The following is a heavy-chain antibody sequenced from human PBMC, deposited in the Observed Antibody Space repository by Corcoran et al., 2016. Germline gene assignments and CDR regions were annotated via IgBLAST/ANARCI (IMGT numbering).Heavy chain of an antibody. CDR2: IWYDGSNK. CDR1: GFTFSSYG. V-gene: IGHV3-33*01. J-gene: IGHJ4*02. Sequence: QVQLVESGGGVVQPGRSLRLSCAASGFTFSSYGMHWVRQAPGKGLEWVAVIWYDGSNKYYADSVKGRFTISRDNSKNTLYLQMNSLRAEDTAVYYCARGRNIVVVPAAFFDYWGQGTLVTVSS. D-gene: IGHD2-2*01. CDR3: ARGRNIVVVPAAFFDY.